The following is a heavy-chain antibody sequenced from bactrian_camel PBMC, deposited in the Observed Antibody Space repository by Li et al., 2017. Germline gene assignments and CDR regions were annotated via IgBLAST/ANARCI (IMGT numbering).Heavy chain of an antibody. J-gene: IGHJ4*01. CDR1: GYRYIGSC. D-gene: IGHD3*01. CDR2: IDRGDNP. Sequence: HVQLVESGGGSVQAGGSLRLSCEYSGYRYIGSCMGWFRQAPGKQPEGVAVIDRGDNPKYADSVKGRFTISQDNDRNTLYLQMDSLNPEDTAMYYCAADLGVCGEYEYRFLGQGTQVTVTS. V-gene: IGHV3S53*01.